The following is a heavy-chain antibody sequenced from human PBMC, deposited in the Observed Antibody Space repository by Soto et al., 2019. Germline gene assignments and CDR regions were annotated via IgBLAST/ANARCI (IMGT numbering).Heavy chain of an antibody. J-gene: IGHJ4*02. CDR2: FSGRSGDT. V-gene: IGHV3-23*01. CDR1: GFSISTHA. Sequence: GALRLSCLASGFSISTHALTLVLQAPGKGLEWVSSFSGRSGDTYYAASVKGRFTISGDSSKNTVILQMNNLRADDTALYYCARDSSAWPNYFDSWGQGIQVTVSS. CDR3: ARDSSAWPNYFDS. D-gene: IGHD6-19*01.